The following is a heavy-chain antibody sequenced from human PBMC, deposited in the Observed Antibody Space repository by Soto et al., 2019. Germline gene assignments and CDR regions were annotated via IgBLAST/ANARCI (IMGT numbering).Heavy chain of an antibody. D-gene: IGHD3-16*01. V-gene: IGHV1-18*01. Sequence: ASVKVSCKASGGTFSSYAISWVLQAPGQGLEWMGWIIANNGNTNYAQKLQGRVTMTTDTSTSTAYMELRSLRSDDTAVYYCARDMSLETEHVDYWGQGTLVTVSS. CDR1: GGTFSSYA. CDR3: ARDMSLETEHVDY. CDR2: IIANNGNT. J-gene: IGHJ4*02.